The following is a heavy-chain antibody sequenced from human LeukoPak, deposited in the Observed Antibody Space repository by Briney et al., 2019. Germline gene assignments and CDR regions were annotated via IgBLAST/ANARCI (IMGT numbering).Heavy chain of an antibody. CDR3: ARGRGTMVRGPPMDV. J-gene: IGHJ6*02. D-gene: IGHD3-10*01. CDR1: GGSFSGYY. CDR2: MNHSGST. Sequence: SETLSLTCAVYGGSFSGYYWSWIRQPPGKGLEWIGEMNHSGSTNDNPSLKSRVTISVDTSKNQFSLKLSSVTAADTAVYYCARGRGTMVRGPPMDVWGQGTTVTVSS. V-gene: IGHV4-34*01.